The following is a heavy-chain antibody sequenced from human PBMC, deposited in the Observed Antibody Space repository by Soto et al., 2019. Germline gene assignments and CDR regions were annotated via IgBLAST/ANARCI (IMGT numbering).Heavy chain of an antibody. V-gene: IGHV3-9*01. CDR1: TFTFDDYA. CDR2: ITWNSGSI. CDR3: AKDTVIAGPYYFSGMDV. Sequence: EVQLVESGGGLVQPGRSLRLSCAASTFTFDDYAMHWVRQAPGKGLEWVSGITWNSGSIGYADSVKGRFTISRDNAKNSLYLEMNSLRVEDTALYFCAKDTVIAGPYYFSGMDVWGQGTTVTVSS. J-gene: IGHJ6*02. D-gene: IGHD3-22*01.